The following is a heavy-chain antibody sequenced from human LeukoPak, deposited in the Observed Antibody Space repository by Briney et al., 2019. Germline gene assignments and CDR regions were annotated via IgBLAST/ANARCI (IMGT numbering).Heavy chain of an antibody. CDR3: ARFREMATINSGFDY. J-gene: IGHJ4*02. CDR1: GYSFATYW. Sequence: GESLQISCKASGYSFATYWIGWVRQMPGKGLEWMGIIYPGDSDTRYSPSFQGQVTISADKSISTAYLQWSSLKASDTAMYYCARFREMATINSGFDYWGQGTLVTVSS. V-gene: IGHV5-51*01. D-gene: IGHD5-24*01. CDR2: IYPGDSDT.